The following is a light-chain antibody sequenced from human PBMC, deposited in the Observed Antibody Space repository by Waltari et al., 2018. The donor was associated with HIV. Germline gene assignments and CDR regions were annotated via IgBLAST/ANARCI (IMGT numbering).Light chain of an antibody. CDR2: DVS. J-gene: IGLJ3*02. Sequence: QSALTPPASVSGSPGPSITLSCTGTSSDVGGSNSVSWYQQHPGKAPKFMIYDVSNRPSGVSNRFSGSKSGNTASLTISGLQAEDEADYYCSSYTSSSSWVFGGGTKLTVL. CDR3: SSYTSSSSWV. V-gene: IGLV2-14*03. CDR1: SSDVGGSNS.